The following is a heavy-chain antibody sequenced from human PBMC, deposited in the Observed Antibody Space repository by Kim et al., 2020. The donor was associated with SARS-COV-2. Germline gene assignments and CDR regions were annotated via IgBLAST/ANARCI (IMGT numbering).Heavy chain of an antibody. D-gene: IGHD3-22*01. Sequence: KGRFTISRHNSKNTLYLQMNSLRAEDTAVYYCARAYQYYYDISGYYYFDYWGQGTLVTVSS. V-gene: IGHV3-53*04. CDR3: ARAYQYYYDISGYYYFDY. J-gene: IGHJ4*02.